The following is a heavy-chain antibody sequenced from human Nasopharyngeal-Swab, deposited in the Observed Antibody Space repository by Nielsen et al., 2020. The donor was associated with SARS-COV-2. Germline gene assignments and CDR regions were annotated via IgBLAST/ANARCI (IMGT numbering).Heavy chain of an antibody. D-gene: IGHD3-22*01. CDR2: IKSKTDGGTT. CDR1: GFTFSNAW. V-gene: IGHV3-15*01. CDR3: ATSYYYDSSGPMGVLDY. Sequence: GESLKISCAASGFTFSNAWMSWVRQAPGKGLEWVGRIKSKTDGGTTDYAAPVKGRFTISRDDSKNTLYLQMNSLRAEDTAVYYCATSYYYDSSGPMGVLDYWGQGTLVTVSS. J-gene: IGHJ4*02.